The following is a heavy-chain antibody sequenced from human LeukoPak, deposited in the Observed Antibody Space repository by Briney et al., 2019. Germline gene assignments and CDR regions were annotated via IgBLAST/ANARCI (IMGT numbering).Heavy chain of an antibody. CDR3: AKDLFYDSSGYYSSRGGSDAFDI. V-gene: IGHV3-23*01. Sequence: PGGSLRLSCAASGFTFSSYAMSWVRQAPGKGLEWVSAISGSGGSTYYADSVKRRFTISRDNSKNTLYLQMNSLRAEDTAVYYCAKDLFYDSSGYYSSRGGSDAFDIWGQGTMVTVSS. CDR1: GFTFSSYA. CDR2: ISGSGGST. J-gene: IGHJ3*02. D-gene: IGHD3-22*01.